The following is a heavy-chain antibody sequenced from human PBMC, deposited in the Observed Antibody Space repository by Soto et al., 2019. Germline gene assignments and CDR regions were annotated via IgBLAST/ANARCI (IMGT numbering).Heavy chain of an antibody. Sequence: SETLSLTCTVSGGSISSYYWSWIRQPPGKGLEWIGYIYYSGSTNYNPSLKSRVTISVDTSKNQFSLKLSSVTAADTAVYYCARQHDYVDSYYFDYWGQGTLVTVSS. CDR2: IYYSGST. D-gene: IGHD4-17*01. V-gene: IGHV4-59*08. CDR1: GGSISSYY. J-gene: IGHJ4*02. CDR3: ARQHDYVDSYYFDY.